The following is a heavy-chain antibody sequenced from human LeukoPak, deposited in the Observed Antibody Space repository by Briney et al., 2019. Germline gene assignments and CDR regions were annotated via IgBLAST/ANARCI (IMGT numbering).Heavy chain of an antibody. CDR3: ARGTNYFDY. CDR2: INHSGST. J-gene: IGHJ4*02. Sequence: SETLSLTCAVYGGSFSGYYWSWIRQPPGKGLEWIGEINHSGSTNYNPSLKSRVTISVDTTKNQFSLKLSSVTAADTAVYYCARGTNYFDYWGQGTLVTVSS. D-gene: IGHD1-1*01. V-gene: IGHV4-34*01. CDR1: GGSFSGYY.